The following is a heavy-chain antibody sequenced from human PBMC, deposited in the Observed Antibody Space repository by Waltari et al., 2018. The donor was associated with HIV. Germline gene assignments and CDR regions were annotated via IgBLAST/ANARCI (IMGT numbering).Heavy chain of an antibody. J-gene: IGHJ4*02. CDR2: INHSGRT. CDR3: ARGPRIYSSSWYGLY. CDR1: GGSFSGYY. D-gene: IGHD6-13*01. V-gene: IGHV4-34*01. Sequence: QVQLQQWGAGLLKPSETLSLTCAVYGGSFSGYYWSWIRQPPGKGLEWIGEINHSGRTNYSPSLKSRVTISVDTSKNQFSLKLSSVTAADTAVYYCARGPRIYSSSWYGLYWGQGTLVTVSS.